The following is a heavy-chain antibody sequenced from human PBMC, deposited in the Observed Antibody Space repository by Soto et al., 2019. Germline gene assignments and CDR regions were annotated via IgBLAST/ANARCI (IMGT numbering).Heavy chain of an antibody. D-gene: IGHD3-9*01. CDR3: ARGAPVALRYFDWRRYYYYGMDV. CDR2: ISYDGSNK. Sequence: PGGSLRLSCAASGFTFSSYAMHWVRQAPGKGLEWVAVISYDGSNKYYADSVKGRFTISRDNSKNALYLQMNSLRAEDTAVYYCARGAPVALRYFDWRRYYYYGMDVWGQGTTVTVSS. V-gene: IGHV3-30-3*01. CDR1: GFTFSSYA. J-gene: IGHJ6*02.